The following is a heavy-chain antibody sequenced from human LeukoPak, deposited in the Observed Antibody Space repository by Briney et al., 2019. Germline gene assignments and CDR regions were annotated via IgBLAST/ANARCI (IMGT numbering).Heavy chain of an antibody. J-gene: IGHJ5*02. Sequence: PSETLSLTCTVSGGSISSHYWSWVRQPPGKGLGWIGYIYYSGSTNYNPSLKSRVTISVDTSKNQFSLKLSSVTAADTAVYYCARATNGNYYWFDPWGQGTLVTVSS. CDR2: IYYSGST. CDR3: ARATNGNYYWFDP. V-gene: IGHV4-59*11. D-gene: IGHD1-7*01. CDR1: GGSISSHY.